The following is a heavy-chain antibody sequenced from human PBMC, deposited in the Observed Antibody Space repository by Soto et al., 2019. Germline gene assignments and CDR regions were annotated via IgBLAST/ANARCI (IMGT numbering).Heavy chain of an antibody. CDR2: IYYSGST. CDR3: ASLVGTTHNWFDP. J-gene: IGHJ5*02. CDR1: GGSISSSSYY. D-gene: IGHD1-1*01. Sequence: SETLSLTCTVSGGSISSSSYYWGWIRQPPGKGLEWIGSIYYSGSTYYNPSLKSRVTISVDTSKNQFSLKLSSVTAADTAVYYCASLVGTTHNWFDPWGQGTMVTVSS. V-gene: IGHV4-39*01.